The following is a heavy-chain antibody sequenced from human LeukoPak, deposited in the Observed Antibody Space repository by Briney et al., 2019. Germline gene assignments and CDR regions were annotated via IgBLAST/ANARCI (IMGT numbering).Heavy chain of an antibody. J-gene: IGHJ5*02. V-gene: IGHV1-2*02. CDR2: INPNTGDT. CDR1: GYIFTGYY. D-gene: IGHD3-10*01. CDR3: ARDEIGGSNWFDP. Sequence: ASVKVSCMTSGYIFTGYYIHWVRQAPGQGLEWMGWINPNTGDTNYTQKFQGRVTMTRDTSITTAYMDLSRLKSDDTAVYYCARDEIGGSNWFDPWGQGTLVTVSS.